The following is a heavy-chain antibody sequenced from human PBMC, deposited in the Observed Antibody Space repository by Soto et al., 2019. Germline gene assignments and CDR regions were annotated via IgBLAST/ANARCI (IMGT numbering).Heavy chain of an antibody. CDR3: ARESYSSSWYPSLFDY. D-gene: IGHD6-13*01. Sequence: QVQLVQSGAEVKKPGSSVKVSCKASGGTFSSYAISWVRQAPGQGLEWMGGIIPIFGTANYAQKFQGRVTITADESTSTDYMELSSLRSKDTAVYYCARESYSSSWYPSLFDYWGQGTLVTVSS. CDR2: IIPIFGTA. V-gene: IGHV1-69*01. J-gene: IGHJ4*02. CDR1: GGTFSSYA.